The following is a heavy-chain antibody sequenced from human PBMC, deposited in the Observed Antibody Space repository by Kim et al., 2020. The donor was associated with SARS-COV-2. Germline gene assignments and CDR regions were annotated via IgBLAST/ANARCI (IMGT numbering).Heavy chain of an antibody. D-gene: IGHD3-10*01. CDR3: ARHLYYYGSGSDRYFDY. Sequence: SETLSLTCTVSGGSISSSSYYWGWIRQPPGKGLEWIGSIYYSGSTYYNPSLKSRVTISVDTSKNQFSLKLSSVTAADTAVYYCARHLYYYGSGSDRYFDYWGQGTLVTVSS. CDR2: IYYSGST. CDR1: GGSISSSSYY. V-gene: IGHV4-39*01. J-gene: IGHJ4*02.